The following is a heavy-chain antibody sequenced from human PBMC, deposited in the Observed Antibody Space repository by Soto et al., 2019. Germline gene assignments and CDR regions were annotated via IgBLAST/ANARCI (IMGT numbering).Heavy chain of an antibody. J-gene: IGHJ4*02. Sequence: QVQLVESGGGVVQPGRSLRLSCAASGFTFSSYGMHWVRQAPGKGLEWVAVISYDGSNKYYADSVKGRFTISRDNSKNTLHLQMNSQRAEDTEVYYCAKELARGYDSSGYYYGDLDYWGQGTLVTVSS. CDR1: GFTFSSYG. D-gene: IGHD3-22*01. V-gene: IGHV3-30*18. CDR3: AKELARGYDSSGYYYGDLDY. CDR2: ISYDGSNK.